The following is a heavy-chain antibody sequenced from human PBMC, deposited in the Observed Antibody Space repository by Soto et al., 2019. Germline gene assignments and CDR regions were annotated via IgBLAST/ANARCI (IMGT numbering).Heavy chain of an antibody. CDR3: ARGPPDWGVDF. Sequence: HVPLVQSGAEVKKPGASVKVSCKAAGYTFTSYDINWVRQAAGQGFEWMGWMSPNSGNTGYAQKFQGRVTMTRNTAIGTAYMELSSLTSEGTAVYYGARGPPDWGVDFWGQGTLVTVSS. CDR2: MSPNSGNT. D-gene: IGHD7-27*01. V-gene: IGHV1-8*01. CDR1: GYTFTSYD. J-gene: IGHJ4*02.